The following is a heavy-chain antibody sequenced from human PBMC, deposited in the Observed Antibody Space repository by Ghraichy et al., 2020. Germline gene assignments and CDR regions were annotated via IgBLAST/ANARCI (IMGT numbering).Heavy chain of an antibody. CDR1: GGFVSSGDYY. CDR2: IYYSGST. CDR3: ARSRQDDYSNSEGALVDY. D-gene: IGHD4-11*01. V-gene: IGHV4-61*08. Sequence: SETLSLTCTVSGGFVSSGDYYWSWIRQPPGKGLEWIGNIYYSGSTNYNPSLKSRVTISVDTSKNQFSLKLSSVTAEATAVFYCARSRQDDYSNSEGALVDYWGQGTLVTVSS. J-gene: IGHJ4*02.